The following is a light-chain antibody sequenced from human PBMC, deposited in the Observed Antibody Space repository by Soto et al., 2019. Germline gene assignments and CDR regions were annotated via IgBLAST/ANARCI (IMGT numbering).Light chain of an antibody. J-gene: IGKJ2*01. Sequence: DIHMTQSPSSLSASVGDRVTITCRASQSISSYVNWYQQKSGQAPKHLIYAASSLRSGVPSRFSGTGSGTDFTLTITSLQPEDFASYHCQQSYSTPPTFGQGTKLEIK. CDR1: QSISSY. CDR3: QQSYSTPPT. V-gene: IGKV1-39*01. CDR2: AAS.